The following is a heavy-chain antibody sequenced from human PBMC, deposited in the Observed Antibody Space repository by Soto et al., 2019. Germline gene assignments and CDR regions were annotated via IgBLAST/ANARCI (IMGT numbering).Heavy chain of an antibody. Sequence: SETLSLTCAVYGGSFSGYYWSWIRQPPGKGLEWIGEINHSGSTNYNPSLKSRVTISVDTSKNQFSLKLSSVTAADTAVYYCARVGSGAVKAPPLGVWGKGTTVTVSS. J-gene: IGHJ6*04. CDR1: GGSFSGYY. CDR2: INHSGST. D-gene: IGHD3-16*01. CDR3: ARVGSGAVKAPPLGV. V-gene: IGHV4-34*01.